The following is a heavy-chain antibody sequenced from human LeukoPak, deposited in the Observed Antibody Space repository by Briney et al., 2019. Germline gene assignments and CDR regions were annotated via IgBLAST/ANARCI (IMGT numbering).Heavy chain of an antibody. CDR3: ARGRSDNYYDSSGPLGY. CDR1: GFTVSSDY. CDR2: IYSGGST. J-gene: IGHJ4*02. V-gene: IGHV3-53*01. Sequence: PGGSLRLSCAASGFTVSSDYMSWVRQAPGKGLEWVSVIYSGGSTYYADSVKGRFTISRDNSKNTLYLQMNSLRAEDTAVYYCARGRSDNYYDSSGPLGYWGQGTLVTVSS. D-gene: IGHD3-22*01.